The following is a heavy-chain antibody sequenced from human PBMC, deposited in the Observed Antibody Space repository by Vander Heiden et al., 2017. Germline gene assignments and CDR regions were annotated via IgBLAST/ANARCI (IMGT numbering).Heavy chain of an antibody. V-gene: IGHV3-23*01. J-gene: IGHJ4*02. CDR2: ISGSGGST. Sequence: EVQLLESGGGLGQAGGSLRPSWAAPGFTLSNYAMSWVRQAPGKGLEWVSAISGSGGSTYYADSVKGRFTISRDNSKNTLYLQMNSLRAEDTAVYYCAKQLTGTMSPFDYWGQGTLVTVSS. D-gene: IGHD1-20*01. CDR3: AKQLTGTMSPFDY. CDR1: GFTLSNYA.